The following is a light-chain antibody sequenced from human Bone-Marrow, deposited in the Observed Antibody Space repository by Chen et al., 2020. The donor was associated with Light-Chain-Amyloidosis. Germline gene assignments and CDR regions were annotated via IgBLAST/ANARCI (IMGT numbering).Light chain of an antibody. CDR2: DVS. Sequence: EILFTQSPATLSLSPGESATLSCRASQTVGSFFAWYQQKPGLAPRLVIYDVSKRASGIPARFSGGEYGTDFTLTISSLEPEDFAVYYCQQRSNWPPMYTFGQGTKLEIK. CDR3: QQRSNWPPMYT. V-gene: IGKV3-11*01. CDR1: QTVGSF. J-gene: IGKJ2*01.